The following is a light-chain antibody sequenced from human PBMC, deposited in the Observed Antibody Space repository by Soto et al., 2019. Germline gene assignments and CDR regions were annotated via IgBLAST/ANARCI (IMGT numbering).Light chain of an antibody. V-gene: IGLV1-44*01. J-gene: IGLJ7*01. Sequence: QSALTQPPSLSGTPGQRVTISCSGSSSNIAGNTVHWYQHLPGTAPKLLIYINDQRPSGVPGRFSASTSDTSASLAISELQSDDEADYYCATWDDDLNAAVFGGGTQLTVL. CDR3: ATWDDDLNAAV. CDR1: SSNIAGNT. CDR2: IND.